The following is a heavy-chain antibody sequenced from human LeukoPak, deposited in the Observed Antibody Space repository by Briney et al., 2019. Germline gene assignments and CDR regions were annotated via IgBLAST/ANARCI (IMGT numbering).Heavy chain of an antibody. Sequence: PGGSLRLSFATSGFTFSSYGMHWVRQVPGKGLEWVTVISHDAKSTYHVDSVKGRFTISRDNSKNTLYLQMNSLRAEDTAVYYCAKDGGNYYDTAGNHLMRSYMDVWGKGTTVTVSS. CDR3: AKDGGNYYDTAGNHLMRSYMDV. V-gene: IGHV3-30*18. D-gene: IGHD3-22*01. CDR2: ISHDAKST. J-gene: IGHJ6*04. CDR1: GFTFSSYG.